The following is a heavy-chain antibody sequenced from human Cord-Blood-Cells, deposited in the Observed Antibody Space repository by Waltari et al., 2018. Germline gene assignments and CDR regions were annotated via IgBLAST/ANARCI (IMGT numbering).Heavy chain of an antibody. CDR1: GGSISSYY. V-gene: IGHV4-59*08. CDR2: IYYSGST. CDR3: ARHSVEQNWFDP. Sequence: QVQLQESGPGLVKPSETLYLTCTVPGGSISSYYWSWIRQPPGKGLEWIGYIYYSGSTNYNPSLKSRVTISVDTSKNQFSLKLSSVTAADTAVYYCARHSVEQNWFDPWGQGTLVTVSS. J-gene: IGHJ5*02.